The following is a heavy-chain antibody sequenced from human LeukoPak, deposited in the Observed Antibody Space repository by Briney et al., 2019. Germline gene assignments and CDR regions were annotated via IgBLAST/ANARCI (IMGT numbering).Heavy chain of an antibody. Sequence: SELLSLTCTVSGGSISSGGYWWSWIRQHPGEGLEWIGDSYYSGSTYYNPSLRSRVTILVDTSKNQFSLKLSSLNAADTAVYYCARAILTASGYVWYFDLWGSGTLVSSSS. D-gene: IGHD3-3*01. J-gene: IGHJ2*01. CDR2: SYYSGST. CDR3: ARAILTASGYVWYFDL. V-gene: IGHV4-31*03. CDR1: GGSISSGGYW.